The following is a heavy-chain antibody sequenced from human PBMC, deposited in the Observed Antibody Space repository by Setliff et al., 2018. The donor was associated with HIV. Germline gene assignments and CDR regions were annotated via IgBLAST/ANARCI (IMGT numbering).Heavy chain of an antibody. D-gene: IGHD3-10*01. CDR1: GGSINSGGYY. J-gene: IGHJ6*02. Sequence: TSETLSLTCTVSGGSINSGGYYWVWIRQPALKGLEWIGRIYTSGLTNYNPTLKSRVTISVDTSKNQVSLKLSPVTASDTAVYYWSSARYIVIRGDAGMDVWGPGTTVTVSS. CDR2: IYTSGLT. V-gene: IGHV4-61*02. CDR3: SSARYIVIRGDAGMDV.